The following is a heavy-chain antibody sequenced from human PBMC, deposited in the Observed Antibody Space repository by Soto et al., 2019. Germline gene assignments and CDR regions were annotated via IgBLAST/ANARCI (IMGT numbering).Heavy chain of an antibody. Sequence: QLQLQESGPGLVKPSETLSLTCTVSGGSISSSSYYWGWIRQPPGKGLEWIGSIYYSGSTYYNPSLKSRVTIYVDTARNQFSLKLSSVTGANTAVYYCARRYRGYCTNGVCFDCKWLRLTWFGPWGQGTLVTVSS. J-gene: IGHJ5*02. CDR2: IYYSGST. V-gene: IGHV4-39*01. CDR3: ARRYRGYCTNGVCFDCKWLRLTWFGP. CDR1: GGSISSSSYY. D-gene: IGHD2-8*01.